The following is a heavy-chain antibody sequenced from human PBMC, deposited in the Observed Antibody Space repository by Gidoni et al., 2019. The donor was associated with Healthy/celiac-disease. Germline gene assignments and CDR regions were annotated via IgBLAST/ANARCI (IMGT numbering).Heavy chain of an antibody. D-gene: IGHD6-13*01. CDR1: GFTFSSYD. J-gene: IGHJ3*02. CDR3: ARGSSSWLGAFDI. V-gene: IGHV3-13*01. Sequence: EVQLVESGGGLVQPGGSLRLSCAASGFTFSSYDMHWVRQATGKGLEWVSAIGTAGDTYYPGSVKGRFTISRENAKNSLYLQMNSLRAGDTAVYYCARGSSSWLGAFDIWSQGTMVTVSS. CDR2: IGTAGDT.